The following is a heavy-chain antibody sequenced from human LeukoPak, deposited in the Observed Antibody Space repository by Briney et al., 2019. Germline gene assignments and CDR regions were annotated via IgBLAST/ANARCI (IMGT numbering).Heavy chain of an antibody. CDR1: GGSISSRPYC. V-gene: IGHV4-39*01. CDR2: FYYSGST. CDR3: ARLVVSSWYHEVLLGRDY. Sequence: SETLSLTCTVSGGSISSRPYCWGWIRQPPGKGLEWLGSFYYSGSTYYKPSLKSRVTISVDTSKNQITLKLSSVTAADTAVYYCARLVVSSWYHEVLLGRDYWGQGTLVIVSS. J-gene: IGHJ4*02. D-gene: IGHD6-13*01.